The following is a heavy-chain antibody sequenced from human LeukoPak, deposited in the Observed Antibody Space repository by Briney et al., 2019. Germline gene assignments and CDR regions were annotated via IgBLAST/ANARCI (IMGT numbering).Heavy chain of an antibody. J-gene: IGHJ4*02. CDR2: IKQDGSEK. CDR3: AARPRMPPRFDH. D-gene: IGHD1-14*01. Sequence: GGSLRLSCAAPGFTFSSYWMSWVRQAPGKGLEWVANIKQDGSEKYYVDSVKGRFTISRDNAKNSLYLQMNSLTAEDTAVYYCAARPRMPPRFDHWGQGTLVTVSS. V-gene: IGHV3-7*01. CDR1: GFTFSSYW.